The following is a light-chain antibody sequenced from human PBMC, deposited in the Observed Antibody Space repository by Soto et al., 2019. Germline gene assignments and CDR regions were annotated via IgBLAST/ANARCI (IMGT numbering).Light chain of an antibody. CDR2: EVS. V-gene: IGLV2-8*01. CDR3: NSYAGSNTLYV. CDR1: SRDVGGYNY. Sequence: SVLTQPPPPARVPGQSGTIPSPGTSRDVGGYNYVSWYQQHPGKAPKLMIYEVSKRPSGVPDRFSGSKSGNTASLTVSGLQAEDEADYYCNSYAGSNTLYVFGTGTKVTVL. J-gene: IGLJ1*01.